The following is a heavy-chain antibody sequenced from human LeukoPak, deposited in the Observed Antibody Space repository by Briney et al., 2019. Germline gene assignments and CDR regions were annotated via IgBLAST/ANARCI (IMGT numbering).Heavy chain of an antibody. D-gene: IGHD3-3*01. CDR3: AKDRSDFWSGYLDY. CDR1: GFTVSSNY. CDR2: ISGSGGNT. J-gene: IGHJ4*02. V-gene: IGHV3-23*01. Sequence: GGSLRLSCAASGFTVSSNYMSWVRQAPGKGLEWVSAISGSGGNTYYADSVKGRFTISRDSSKNTLYLQMNSLRAEDTAVYYCAKDRSDFWSGYLDYWGQGTLVTVSS.